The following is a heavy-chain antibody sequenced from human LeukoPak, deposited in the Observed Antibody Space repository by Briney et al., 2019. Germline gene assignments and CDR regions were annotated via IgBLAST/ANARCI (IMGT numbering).Heavy chain of an antibody. D-gene: IGHD6-13*01. Sequence: SETLSLTCTVSGGSISSGSYYWSWIRQPAWKGLEWIGRIYTSGSTNSNPSLKSRVTISVDTSKNQFSLKLSSVTAADTAVYYCARDQYSSSWYDDAFDIWGQGTMVTVSS. J-gene: IGHJ3*02. V-gene: IGHV4-61*02. CDR1: GGSISSGSYY. CDR2: IYTSGST. CDR3: ARDQYSSSWYDDAFDI.